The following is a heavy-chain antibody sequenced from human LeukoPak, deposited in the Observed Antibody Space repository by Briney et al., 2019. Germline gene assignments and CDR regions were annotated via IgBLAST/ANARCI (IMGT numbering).Heavy chain of an antibody. Sequence: GGSLRLSCAASGFTFSSYWMSWVRQAPGKGLEWVANIKQDGSEKYYVDSAKGRFTISRDNAKNSLYLQMNSLRAEDTAVYYCARNVLVRGVIGYFDYWGQGTLVTVSS. D-gene: IGHD3-10*01. V-gene: IGHV3-7*01. CDR2: IKQDGSEK. CDR1: GFTFSSYW. CDR3: ARNVLVRGVIGYFDY. J-gene: IGHJ4*02.